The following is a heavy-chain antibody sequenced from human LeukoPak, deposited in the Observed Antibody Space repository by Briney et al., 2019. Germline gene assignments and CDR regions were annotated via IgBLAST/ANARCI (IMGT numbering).Heavy chain of an antibody. Sequence: PGGSLRLSCEASGFTFSAYTMNWVRQAPGKGLEWVSSISSDETYIKYADSVKGRFSISRDNAKNSVSLEMRSVRVDDTAVYFCARDYYDSSASATFDYWGQGNLVTVSS. J-gene: IGHJ4*02. CDR1: GFTFSAYT. CDR3: ARDYYDSSASATFDY. V-gene: IGHV3-21*01. D-gene: IGHD3-22*01. CDR2: ISSDETYI.